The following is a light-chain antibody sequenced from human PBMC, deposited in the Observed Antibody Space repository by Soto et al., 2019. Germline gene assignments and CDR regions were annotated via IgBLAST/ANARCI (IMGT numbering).Light chain of an antibody. CDR3: QQYNSYSWT. Sequence: SQMPQSPSTLSASVGDRVTITCLASQSISSWLAWYQQKPGKAPKLLIYKASSLESGVPSRFSGSGSGTEFTLTISSLQPDDFATYYCQQYNSYSWTFGQGTKVDIK. J-gene: IGKJ1*01. CDR2: KAS. CDR1: QSISSW. V-gene: IGKV1-5*03.